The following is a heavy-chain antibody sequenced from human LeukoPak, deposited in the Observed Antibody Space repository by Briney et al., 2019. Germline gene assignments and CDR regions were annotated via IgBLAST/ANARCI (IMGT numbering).Heavy chain of an antibody. CDR1: GFTFRSYG. J-gene: IGHJ4*02. CDR3: AKDDYGDSTFDH. D-gene: IGHD4-17*01. CDR2: IRYDGSNK. Sequence: GGSLRLSCAASGFTFRSYGMHWVRQAPGKGLEWVAFIRYDGSNKYYADSVKGRFTISRDNSKNTLYLQMNSLRAEDTAVYYCAKDDYGDSTFDHWGQGTLVTVSS. V-gene: IGHV3-30*02.